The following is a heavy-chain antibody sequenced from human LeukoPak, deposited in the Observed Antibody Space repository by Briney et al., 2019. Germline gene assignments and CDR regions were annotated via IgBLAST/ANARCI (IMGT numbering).Heavy chain of an antibody. CDR3: GXXQEEVVAATYNYYYYYYRDV. D-gene: IGHD2-15*01. J-gene: IGHJ6*03. V-gene: IGHV4-59*08. CDR1: GGSISSYY. Sequence: PSETLSLTCTVSGGSISSYYWSWVRQPPGKGLEWIGYIYYSGSTNYNPSLKSGVTISVETSKKQFARKRRSVNAADRAGYYCGXXQEEVVAATYNYYYYYYRDVWGKGTTVTISS. CDR2: IYYSGST.